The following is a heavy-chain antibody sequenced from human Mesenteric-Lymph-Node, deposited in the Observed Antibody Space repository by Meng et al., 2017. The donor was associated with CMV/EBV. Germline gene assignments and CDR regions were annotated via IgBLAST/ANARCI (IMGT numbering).Heavy chain of an antibody. CDR3: ARDREGYYDFWSGYYTLGYFDY. D-gene: IGHD3-3*01. J-gene: IGHJ4*02. CDR2: ISYDGSNK. Sequence: GSLRLSCAASGFTVISNYMSWVRQAPGKGLEWVAVISYDGSNKYYADSVKGRFTISRDNSKNTLYLQMNSLRAEDTAVYYCARDREGYYDFWSGYYTLGYFDYWGQGTLVTVSS. V-gene: IGHV3-30-3*01. CDR1: GFTVISNY.